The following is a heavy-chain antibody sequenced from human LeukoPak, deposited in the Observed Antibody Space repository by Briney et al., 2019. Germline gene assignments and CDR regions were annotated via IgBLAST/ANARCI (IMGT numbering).Heavy chain of an antibody. J-gene: IGHJ4*02. CDR3: ASSGSYRFDY. V-gene: IGHV6-1*01. D-gene: IGHD1-26*01. CDR2: TYYRSKWYN. CDR1: GDSVSSSSAV. Sequence: SQTLSLTCAISGDSVSSSSAVWNWIRQSPSRGLEWLGKTYYRSKWYNEYAVSEKSRIIITPDTSKNQFSLQLNSVTPDDTAVYYCASSGSYRFDYWGQGTLVTVSS.